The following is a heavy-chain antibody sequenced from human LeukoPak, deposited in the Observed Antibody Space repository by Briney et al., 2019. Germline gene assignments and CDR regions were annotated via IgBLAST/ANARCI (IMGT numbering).Heavy chain of an antibody. CDR1: GGTFSSYA. D-gene: IGHD3-9*01. Sequence: SVQVSCKASGGTFSSYAISWVRPAPGQGLEWMGRIIPILGIANYAQKFQGRVTITADKSTSTAYMELSSLRSEDTAVYYCARVASYDILTGYYKFSTNYYYGMDVWGQGTTVTVSS. J-gene: IGHJ6*02. CDR2: IIPILGIA. CDR3: ARVASYDILTGYYKFSTNYYYGMDV. V-gene: IGHV1-69*04.